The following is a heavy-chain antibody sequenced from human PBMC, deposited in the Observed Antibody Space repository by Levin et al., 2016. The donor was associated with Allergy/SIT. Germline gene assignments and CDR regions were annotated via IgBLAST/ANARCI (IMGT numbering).Heavy chain of an antibody. CDR1: GYSFTSDW. J-gene: IGHJ6*03. Sequence: GESLKISCKGSGYSFTSDWISWVRQMPGKGLEWMGRIGPSDSYTNYSPSFQGHVTISADKSISTAYLQWSSLKASDTGMYYCARLRGSYYNYYYMDVWGKGTTVTVSS. CDR3: ARLRGSYYNYYYMDV. D-gene: IGHD6-6*01. CDR2: IGPSDSYT. V-gene: IGHV5-10-1*01.